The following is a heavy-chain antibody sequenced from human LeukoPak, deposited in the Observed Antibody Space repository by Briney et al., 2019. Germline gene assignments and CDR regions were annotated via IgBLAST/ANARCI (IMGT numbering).Heavy chain of an antibody. CDR2: IYYSGST. V-gene: IGHV4-39*01. CDR3: ARLSTATPHAFDI. D-gene: IGHD4-17*01. Sequence: ETLSLTCTVSGGSISSSSYYWGGIRQPPGQGLEWIGSIYYSGSTYYNPSLKSRVTISVDTSKNQFSLKLSSVTAADTAVYYCARLSTATPHAFDIWGQGTMVTVSS. CDR1: GGSISSSSYY. J-gene: IGHJ3*02.